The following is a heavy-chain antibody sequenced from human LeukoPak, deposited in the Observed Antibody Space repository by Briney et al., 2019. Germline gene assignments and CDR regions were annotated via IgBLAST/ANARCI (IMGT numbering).Heavy chain of an antibody. CDR1: GYTFTSYD. V-gene: IGHV1-18*01. D-gene: IGHD2-2*01. Sequence: ASVKVSCKASGYTFTSYDINWVRQAPGQGLEWMGWISAYNGNTNYAQKLQGRVTMTTDTSTSTAYMELRSLRSDDTAVYYCALVDCSSTSCQQDFDYWGQGTLVTVSS. CDR2: ISAYNGNT. J-gene: IGHJ4*02. CDR3: ALVDCSSTSCQQDFDY.